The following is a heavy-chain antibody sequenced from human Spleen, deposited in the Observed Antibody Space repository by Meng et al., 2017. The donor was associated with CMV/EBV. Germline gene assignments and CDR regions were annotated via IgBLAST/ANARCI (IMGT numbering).Heavy chain of an antibody. CDR1: GGSVSDSSYY. Sequence: RLPLQESGPGVVKPSDNLSLTCTVSGGSVSDSSYYWGWIRQPPGKGLEWIGSIYSRGSTYYNPSLKSRVTISLDTSKNQFSLKLSSVTAADTAVYYCARGPETFDYWGQGTLVTVSS. CDR2: IYSRGST. CDR3: ARGPETFDY. D-gene: IGHD1-14*01. J-gene: IGHJ4*02. V-gene: IGHV4-39*06.